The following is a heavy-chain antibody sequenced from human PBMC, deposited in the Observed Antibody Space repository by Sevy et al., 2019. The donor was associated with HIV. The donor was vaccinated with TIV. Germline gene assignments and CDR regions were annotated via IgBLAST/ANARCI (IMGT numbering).Heavy chain of an antibody. CDR3: ATDRGSYSPFNN. J-gene: IGHJ4*02. CDR2: IKPSNGDT. V-gene: IGHV1-2*02. D-gene: IGHD3-10*01. CDR1: GYRFIGYY. Sequence: ASVKVSCKVSGYRFIGYYIHWVRQAPGQGLEWMAWIKPSNGDTKYAQIFQGRVTVTWDTSTSTAYMDLTRLLYDDTAIYYCATDRGSYSPFNNWGQGTLVTVSS.